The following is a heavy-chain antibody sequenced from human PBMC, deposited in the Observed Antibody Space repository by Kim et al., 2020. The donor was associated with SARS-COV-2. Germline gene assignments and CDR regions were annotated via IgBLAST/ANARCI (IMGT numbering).Heavy chain of an antibody. CDR1: GLTLSGSA. D-gene: IGHD1-26*01. CDR2: IRSKSNSYET. CDR3: ARGPQYSEGYWDAFDI. V-gene: IGHV3-73*01. Sequence: GGSLRLSCAASGLTLSGSAMHWVRQASGTGLEWVGRIRSKSNSYETAYAASVEGRFTISRDDSKNTTYLQMNSLKNEDTAVYYCARGPQYSEGYWDAFDIWGQGTMVTVSS. J-gene: IGHJ3*02.